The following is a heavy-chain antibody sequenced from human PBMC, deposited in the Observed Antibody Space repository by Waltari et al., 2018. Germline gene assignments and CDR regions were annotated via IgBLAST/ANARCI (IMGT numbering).Heavy chain of an antibody. V-gene: IGHV4-4*02. CDR2: IYHSGST. CDR1: GGSISSSNW. CDR3: ARAGVGDGYNLHWFDP. J-gene: IGHJ5*02. Sequence: QVQLQESGPGLVKPSGTLSLTCAVSGGSISSSNWWSWVRQPPGKGLEWIGEIYHSGSTNDNPSLKSRVTISVDKSKNQFSLKLSSVTAADTAVYYCARAGVGDGYNLHWFDPWGQGTLVIVSS. D-gene: IGHD5-12*01.